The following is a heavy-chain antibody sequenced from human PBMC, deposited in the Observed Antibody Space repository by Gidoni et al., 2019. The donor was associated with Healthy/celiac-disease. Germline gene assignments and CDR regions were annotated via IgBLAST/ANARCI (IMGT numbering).Heavy chain of an antibody. J-gene: IGHJ6*02. CDR1: GCTFSSYS. CDR2: MSSSSSTI. V-gene: IGHV3-48*01. CDR3: ARVSRVTMDV. Sequence: EVQLVVSGGGLVQPGGSLRLSCAASGCTFSSYSRKWVRQAPGKGLEWVSYMSSSSSTIYYADSVKGRFTISRDNAKNSLYLQMNSLRAEDTAVYYCARVSRVTMDVWGQGTTVTVSS. D-gene: IGHD5-18*01.